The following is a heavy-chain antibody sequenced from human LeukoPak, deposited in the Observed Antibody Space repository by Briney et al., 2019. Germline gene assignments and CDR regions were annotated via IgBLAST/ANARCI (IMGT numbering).Heavy chain of an antibody. J-gene: IGHJ5*02. CDR1: GFSFSSHG. CDR2: IWYDGSKK. CDR3: ARDREAARPGWFDP. D-gene: IGHD6-6*01. V-gene: IGHV3-33*01. Sequence: GGSLRLSCAASGFSFSSHGMHWVRQVPGRGLEWVAVIWYDGSKKYYADFVKGRFTISRDNFKNTMSLQMNSLRADDTAVYYCARDREAARPGWFDPWGQGTLVTVSS.